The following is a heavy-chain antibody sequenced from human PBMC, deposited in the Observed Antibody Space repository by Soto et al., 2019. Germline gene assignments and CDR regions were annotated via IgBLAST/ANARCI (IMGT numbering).Heavy chain of an antibody. CDR1: GYTFTSYY. Sequence: GASVKVSCKASGYTFTSYYMHWVRQAPGQGLGWMGIINPSGGSTSYAQKFQGRVTMTRDTSTSTVYMELSSLRSEDTAVYYCASLGRYCSSTSCPDYWGQGTLVTVSS. CDR3: ASLGRYCSSTSCPDY. J-gene: IGHJ4*02. CDR2: INPSGGST. D-gene: IGHD2-2*01. V-gene: IGHV1-46*01.